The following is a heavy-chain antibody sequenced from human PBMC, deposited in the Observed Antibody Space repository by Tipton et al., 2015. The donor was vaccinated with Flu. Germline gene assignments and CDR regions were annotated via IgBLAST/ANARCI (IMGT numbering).Heavy chain of an antibody. J-gene: IGHJ4*02. CDR3: ARGSGSGTHVMFDY. D-gene: IGHD3-10*01. V-gene: IGHV4-61*02. CDR2: IYSSGST. Sequence: TLSLTCTVSGGSISSSSHYWGWIRQPAGKGLEYIGRIYSSGSTNYNPSFKSRVSMSLDASKTQFSLNLNSVTAADTAMYYCARGSGSGTHVMFDYWGQGTLVTVSS. CDR1: GGSISSSSHY.